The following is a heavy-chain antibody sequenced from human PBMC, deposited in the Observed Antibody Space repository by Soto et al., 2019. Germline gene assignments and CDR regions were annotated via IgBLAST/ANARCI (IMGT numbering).Heavy chain of an antibody. CDR1: GYTFTSYG. J-gene: IGHJ5*02. CDR3: AGDSAVVVAAKTGFDP. V-gene: IGHV1-18*01. CDR2: ISAYNGNT. D-gene: IGHD2-15*01. Sequence: QVQLVQSGAEVKKPGASVKVSCKASGYTFTSYGISWVRQAPGQGLEWMGWISAYNGNTNYAQKLQGRVTMTTDTTTSTAYVELGSLRADDRAVYYCAGDSAVVVAAKTGFDPGGQGTLVTVSS.